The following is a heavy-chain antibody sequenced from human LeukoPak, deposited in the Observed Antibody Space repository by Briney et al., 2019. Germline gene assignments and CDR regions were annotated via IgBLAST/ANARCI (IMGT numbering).Heavy chain of an antibody. CDR2: IYHSGST. V-gene: IGHV4-39*07. D-gene: IGHD6-19*01. J-gene: IGHJ4*02. CDR3: ARVYGAVAAVYY. Sequence: PSETLSLTCTVSGGSISTSNYYWGWIRQPPGKGLEWIGSIYHSGSTYYNPSLKSRVTISVDTSKNQFSLKLSSVTAADTAVYYCARVYGAVAAVYYWGQGTLVTVSS. CDR1: GGSISTSNYY.